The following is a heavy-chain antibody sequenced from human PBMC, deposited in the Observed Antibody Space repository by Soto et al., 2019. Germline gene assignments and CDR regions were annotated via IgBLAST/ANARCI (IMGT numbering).Heavy chain of an antibody. J-gene: IGHJ4*02. D-gene: IGHD3-16*02. CDR1: GYTFTSYG. CDR3: ARAGEDDYVWGSYRSFDY. CDR2: ISAYNGNT. V-gene: IGHV1-18*01. Sequence: QVQLVQSGAEVKKPGASVKVSCKASGYTFTSYGIIWVRQAPGQGLEWMGWISAYNGNTNYAQKLQGRVTMTTDTSTSTAYMELRSLRSDDTAVYYCARAGEDDYVWGSYRSFDYWGQGTLVTVSS.